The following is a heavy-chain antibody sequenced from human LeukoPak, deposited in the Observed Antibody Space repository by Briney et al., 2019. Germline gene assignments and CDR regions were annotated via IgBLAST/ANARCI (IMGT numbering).Heavy chain of an antibody. J-gene: IGHJ4*02. D-gene: IGHD3-10*01. CDR1: GFTFDDYT. Sequence: PGGSLRLSCAASGFTFDDYTMHWVRQAPGKGLEWVSLISWDGGSTYYADSVKGRFTISRDNSKNSLYLQMNSLRTEDTALYYCACGSGSYCFDYWGQGNLVTVSS. CDR3: ACGSGSYCFDY. V-gene: IGHV3-43*01. CDR2: ISWDGGST.